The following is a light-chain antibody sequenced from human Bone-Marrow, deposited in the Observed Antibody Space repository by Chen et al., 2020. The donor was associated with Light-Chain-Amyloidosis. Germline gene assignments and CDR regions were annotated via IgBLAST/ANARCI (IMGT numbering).Light chain of an antibody. V-gene: IGLV2-14*01. Sequence: QSALTQPASVSGSPGQSITISCTGTSSDVGGYNYVSWYQQHLGKAPKLMIYDVSFRPSGVSNRFSGSKSGSTASLTISGLQADDEADYYCSSYTSSSTLVFGTGTKVTVL. CDR2: DVS. CDR1: SSDVGGYNY. J-gene: IGLJ1*01. CDR3: SSYTSSSTLV.